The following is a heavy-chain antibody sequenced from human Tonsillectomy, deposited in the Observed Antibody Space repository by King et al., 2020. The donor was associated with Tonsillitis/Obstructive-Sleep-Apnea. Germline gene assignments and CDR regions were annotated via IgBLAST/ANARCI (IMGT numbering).Heavy chain of an antibody. D-gene: IGHD4-17*01. CDR1: GFTFSRYW. Sequence: QLVQSGGDLVQPGGSLRLSCAASGFTFSRYWMHWVRHVPGKGLVWVSRINSDGSSRTYADSVKGRFTISRDNAKNTLYLQMNSLRAEDTAVFYCARSDYGDFYFDYWGQGTLVTVSS. CDR2: INSDGSSR. CDR3: ARSDYGDFYFDY. J-gene: IGHJ4*02. V-gene: IGHV3-74*01.